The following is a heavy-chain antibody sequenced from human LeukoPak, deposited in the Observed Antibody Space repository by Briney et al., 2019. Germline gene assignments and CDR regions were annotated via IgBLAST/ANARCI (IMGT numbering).Heavy chain of an antibody. D-gene: IGHD5-12*01. J-gene: IGHJ4*02. CDR3: AKGGLATVDYFDH. CDR2: IWYDGSNK. CDR1: GFTFSRYG. Sequence: GGSLRLSCVASGFTFSRYGMHWVRQAPGKGLEGVAIIWYDGSNKYYADSVKGRFTISRDDSKNTLYLQMNSLRVEDTAVYYCAKGGLATVDYFDHWGQGTLVTVSS. V-gene: IGHV3-30*02.